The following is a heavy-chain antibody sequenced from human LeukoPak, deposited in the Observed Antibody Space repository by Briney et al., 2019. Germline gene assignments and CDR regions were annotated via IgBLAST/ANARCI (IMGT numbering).Heavy chain of an antibody. CDR2: TRYDGNNK. D-gene: IGHD3-22*01. Sequence: GGSLRLSCAASGFTSRSYGMHWVRQVPGKGLEWVAFTRYDGNNKYYADSVKGRFTISRDNSKNTVYLQMNSLRAEDTAVYYCAKDPTHFRVWDDYDNTRLNYWGQGTLVTVSS. CDR1: GFTSRSYG. CDR3: AKDPTHFRVWDDYDNTRLNY. J-gene: IGHJ4*02. V-gene: IGHV3-30*02.